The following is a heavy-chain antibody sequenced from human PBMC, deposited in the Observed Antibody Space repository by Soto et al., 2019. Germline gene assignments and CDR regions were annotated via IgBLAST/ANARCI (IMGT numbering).Heavy chain of an antibody. J-gene: IGHJ4*02. D-gene: IGHD4-4*01. Sequence: EVQLVESGGGLFQPGGSLRLSCAAYGFTFSNYWMHWVRQAPGKGLLWVSRILSDGSSTDYADSVKGRFTISRDNAKNTVYLQMNSLRADDTAVYYCARGGNPDYWGRGTLVTVSS. V-gene: IGHV3-74*01. CDR3: ARGGNPDY. CDR1: GFTFSNYW. CDR2: ILSDGSST.